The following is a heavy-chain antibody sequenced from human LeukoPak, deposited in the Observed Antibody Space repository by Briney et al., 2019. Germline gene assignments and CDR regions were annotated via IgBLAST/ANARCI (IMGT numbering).Heavy chain of an antibody. Sequence: QPGGSLRLSCAASGFTFSSYAMSWVRQAPGKGLEWVSAISGSGGSTYYADSVKGRFTISRDNSKNTLYLQMNSLRAEDTAVYYCAKDQTDIVVVVAATHYYYYMDVWGEGTTVTISS. CDR3: AKDQTDIVVVVAATHYYYYMDV. CDR1: GFTFSSYA. V-gene: IGHV3-23*01. D-gene: IGHD2-15*01. CDR2: ISGSGGST. J-gene: IGHJ6*03.